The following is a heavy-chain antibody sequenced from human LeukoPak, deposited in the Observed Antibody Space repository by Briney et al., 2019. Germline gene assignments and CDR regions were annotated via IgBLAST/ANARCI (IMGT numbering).Heavy chain of an antibody. CDR2: IVVGSGNT. CDR1: GYTFTSSA. J-gene: IGHJ6*03. Sequence: SVKVSCKASGYTFTSSAVQWVRQARGQRLEWIGWIVVGSGNTNYAQRFQERVTITRDMSTSTAYMELSSLRSEDTAVYYCAADSSEYYDFWSGQDYYYYMDVWGKGTTVTVSS. CDR3: AADSSEYYDFWSGQDYYYYMDV. D-gene: IGHD3-3*01. V-gene: IGHV1-58*01.